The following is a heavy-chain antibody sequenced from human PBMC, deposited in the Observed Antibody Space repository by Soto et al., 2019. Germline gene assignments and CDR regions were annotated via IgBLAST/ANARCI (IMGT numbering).Heavy chain of an antibody. J-gene: IGHJ5*02. Sequence: PSETLSLTCTVSGGSISSGDYYWSWIRQPPGKGLEWIGYIYYSGSTYYNPSLKSRVTISVDTSKNQFSLKLSSVTAADTAVYYCARDLYLRYWFDPWGQGTQVTVSS. CDR2: IYYSGST. V-gene: IGHV4-30-4*01. CDR1: GGSISSGDYY. D-gene: IGHD3-16*02. CDR3: ARDLYLRYWFDP.